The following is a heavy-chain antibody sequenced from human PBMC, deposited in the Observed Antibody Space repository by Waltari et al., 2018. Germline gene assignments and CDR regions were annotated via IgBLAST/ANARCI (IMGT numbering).Heavy chain of an antibody. V-gene: IGHV4-34*01. CDR1: GWSFSGYY. J-gene: IGHJ6*02. D-gene: IGHD3-3*01. CDR3: ARVRLNYEFWSGLYYYYGMDV. CDR2: INPCGST. Sequence: QVQLQQWGAGLLKPSETLSLTCAVSGWSFSGYYWRWIRQPPGTGLEWIGEINPCGSTNDKPSIKSRVTISVDTSKNQFSLKLSSVTAADTAVYYCARVRLNYEFWSGLYYYYGMDVWGQGTTVTVSS.